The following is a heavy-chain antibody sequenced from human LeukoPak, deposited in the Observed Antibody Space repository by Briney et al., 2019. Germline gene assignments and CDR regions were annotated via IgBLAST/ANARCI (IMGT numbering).Heavy chain of an antibody. Sequence: PGGSLRLSCAASGFTFGDYYMSWIRQAPGKGLEWVAVISYDGSNKYYADSVKGRFTISRDNSKNTLYLQMNSLRAEDTAVYYCARGGSYYYDSSGYYTVDYWGQGTLVTVSS. D-gene: IGHD3-22*01. CDR3: ARGGSYYYDSSGYYTVDY. V-gene: IGHV3-30-3*01. J-gene: IGHJ4*02. CDR1: GFTFGDYY. CDR2: ISYDGSNK.